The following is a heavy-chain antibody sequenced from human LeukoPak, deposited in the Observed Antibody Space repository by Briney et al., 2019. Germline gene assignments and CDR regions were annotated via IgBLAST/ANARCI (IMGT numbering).Heavy chain of an antibody. CDR1: GGSFSGYY. V-gene: IGHV4-34*01. Sequence: PSETLSLTCAVYGGSFSGYYWSWIRQPPGKGLEWIGSIYYSGSTYYNPSLKSRVTISVDTSKNQFSLKLSSVTAADTAVYYCARVPYGDYAFSYYYYYMDVWGKGTTVTVS. J-gene: IGHJ6*03. CDR2: IYYSGST. CDR3: ARVPYGDYAFSYYYYYMDV. D-gene: IGHD4-17*01.